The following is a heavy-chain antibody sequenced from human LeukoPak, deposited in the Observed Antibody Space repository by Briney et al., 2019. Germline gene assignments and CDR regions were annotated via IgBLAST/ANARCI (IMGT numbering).Heavy chain of an antibody. CDR2: IWYDGSNK. CDR1: GFTFSTSG. D-gene: IGHD4-11*01. Sequence: GGSLRLSCAASGFTFSTSGMHWVRQAPGKGLEWVGIIWYDGSNKYYADSVKGRFSISRDNSKNTLYLQMNSLRVEDTAVYYCARPYYSNYYYYGMDVWGQGTTVTVSS. V-gene: IGHV3-33*01. J-gene: IGHJ6*02. CDR3: ARPYYSNYYYYGMDV.